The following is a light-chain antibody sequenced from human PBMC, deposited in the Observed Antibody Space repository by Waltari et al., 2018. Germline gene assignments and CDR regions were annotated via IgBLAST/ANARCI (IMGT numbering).Light chain of an antibody. J-gene: IGLJ3*02. CDR2: DDY. CDR1: NIETKH. Sequence: SYVLTQPPSVSVAPGQTATITCGGDNIETKHVHWYQQKPGQAPLLVVYDDYVRPSGIPDRFSGTTPGNTATLTISRVEAGGEADYYCQVWDDSSNHWVFGGGTKLTVL. V-gene: IGLV3-21*02. CDR3: QVWDDSSNHWV.